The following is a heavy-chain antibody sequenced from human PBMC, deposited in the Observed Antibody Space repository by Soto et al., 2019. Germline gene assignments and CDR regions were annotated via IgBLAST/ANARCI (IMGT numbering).Heavy chain of an antibody. D-gene: IGHD4-17*01. V-gene: IGHV4-61*08. CDR3: ARHSGDYEGFAY. J-gene: IGHJ4*02. Sequence: PSETLSLTCTVSGGSISSGGYYWSWIRQHPGKGLELIGYIYYSGSTNYNPSLKSRVTISVDTSKNQFSLKLTSVTAADTAVYYCARHSGDYEGFAYWGRGYLVTSPQ. CDR1: GGSISSGGYY. CDR2: IYYSGST.